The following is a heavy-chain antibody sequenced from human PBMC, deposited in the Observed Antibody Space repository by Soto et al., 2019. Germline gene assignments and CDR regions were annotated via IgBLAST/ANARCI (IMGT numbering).Heavy chain of an antibody. J-gene: IGHJ4*02. D-gene: IGHD3-22*01. Sequence: QVQLVESGGGVVQPGRSLRLSCAASGFTFSSYAMHWVRQAPGKGLEWVAVISYDGSNKYYADSVKGRFTISRDNSKNTQYLQMNSLRAEDTAVYYCKGAYDSSGYWGQGTLVTVSS. CDR3: KGAYDSSGY. V-gene: IGHV3-30-3*01. CDR1: GFTFSSYA. CDR2: ISYDGSNK.